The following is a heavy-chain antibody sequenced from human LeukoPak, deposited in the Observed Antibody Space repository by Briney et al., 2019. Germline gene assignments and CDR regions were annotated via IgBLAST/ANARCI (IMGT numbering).Heavy chain of an antibody. CDR2: ISRSGSTK. CDR1: GFTFSDYN. Sequence: KPGGSLRLSCAASGFTFSDYNMRWIRQAPGKGLEWVSSISRSGSTKYYADSVKRRFTISRDNAKHSLFLQMNSLSAEDTSVYYCARALRYCSGGNWYSGVLGYMDVWGKGTTVTISS. D-gene: IGHD2-15*01. CDR3: ARALRYCSGGNWYSGVLGYMDV. J-gene: IGHJ6*03. V-gene: IGHV3-11*04.